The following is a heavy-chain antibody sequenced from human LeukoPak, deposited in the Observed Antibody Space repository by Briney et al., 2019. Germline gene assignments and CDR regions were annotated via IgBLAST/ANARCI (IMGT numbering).Heavy chain of an antibody. Sequence: GGSLRLSCAASGFTFSNYAMAWVRQAPGKGLEWVSSLSGSGGGTYYADAVKGRFTISRDNSKNTLYLQMNSLRAEDTAVYYCATAGYGDYFDYWGQGTLVTVSS. J-gene: IGHJ4*02. CDR3: ATAGYGDYFDY. V-gene: IGHV3-23*01. CDR2: LSGSGGGT. D-gene: IGHD4-17*01. CDR1: GFTFSNYA.